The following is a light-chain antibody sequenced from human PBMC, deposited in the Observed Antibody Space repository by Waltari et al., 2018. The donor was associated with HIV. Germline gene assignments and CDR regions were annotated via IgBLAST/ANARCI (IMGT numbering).Light chain of an antibody. CDR2: INSDGSH. CDR3: LTWDTGIGV. Sequence: QVVLTQSPSASASLGASVKLTCTLSSGYSNHAIAWPQQQSEKGPRYVLKINSDGSHNKGDGTPARFSGSSSGAERYRTISSLQSEDEADYYCLTWDTGIGVFGGGTKLTVL. J-gene: IGLJ2*01. CDR1: SGYSNHA. V-gene: IGLV4-69*01.